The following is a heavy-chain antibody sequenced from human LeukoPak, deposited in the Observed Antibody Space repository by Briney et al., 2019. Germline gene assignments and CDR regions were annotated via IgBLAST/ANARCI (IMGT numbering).Heavy chain of an antibody. D-gene: IGHD4-17*01. V-gene: IGHV4-59*01. Sequence: SETLSLTCTVSGGSISSYYWSWIRQPPGKGLEWIGYIYYSGSTNYNPSLKSRVTISVDTSKNQFSLKLSSVTADDTAVYYCARGGPPDYGDYILGTPFDYWGQGTLVTVSS. CDR1: GGSISSYY. J-gene: IGHJ4*02. CDR2: IYYSGST. CDR3: ARGGPPDYGDYILGTPFDY.